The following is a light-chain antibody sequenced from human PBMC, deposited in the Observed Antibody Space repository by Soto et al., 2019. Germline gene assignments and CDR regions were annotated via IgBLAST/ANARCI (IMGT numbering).Light chain of an antibody. Sequence: EIVMTQSPATLSVSPGERATLSCRASQSVSSNLAWYQQKPGQAPRLLIYGASTRATGIPARFSGSGSGTEFTLTNSILHSEDFAVYYCQQYNNWPPPLTFGGGTKVEIK. CDR2: GAS. J-gene: IGKJ4*01. CDR3: QQYNNWPPPLT. V-gene: IGKV3-15*01. CDR1: QSVSSN.